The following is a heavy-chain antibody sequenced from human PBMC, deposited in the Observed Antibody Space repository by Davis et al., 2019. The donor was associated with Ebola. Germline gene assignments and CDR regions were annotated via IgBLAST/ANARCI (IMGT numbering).Heavy chain of an antibody. CDR3: ARGVEFDY. CDR1: GGSFSGYY. V-gene: IGHV4-34*01. CDR2: INHSGST. Sequence: PSETLSLTCAVYGGSFSGYYWSWIRQPPGKGLEWIGEINHSGSTNYNPSLKSRVTTSVDTSKNQLSLKLSSVTAADTAVYYCARGVEFDYWGQGTLVTVSS. J-gene: IGHJ4*02.